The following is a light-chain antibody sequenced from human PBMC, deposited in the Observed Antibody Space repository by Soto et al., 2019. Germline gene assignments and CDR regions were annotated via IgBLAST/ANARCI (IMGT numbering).Light chain of an antibody. CDR3: QQYGSSSFT. V-gene: IGKV3-20*01. Sequence: EIVLTQSPGTLSLSSGERATLSCRASQSVSSSYLAWYQQKPGQAPRLLVYATSSRATGIPDRFSGSGSGTGFTLTISRLEPEDFAVYYCQQYGSSSFTFGQGTK. CDR2: ATS. J-gene: IGKJ2*01. CDR1: QSVSSSY.